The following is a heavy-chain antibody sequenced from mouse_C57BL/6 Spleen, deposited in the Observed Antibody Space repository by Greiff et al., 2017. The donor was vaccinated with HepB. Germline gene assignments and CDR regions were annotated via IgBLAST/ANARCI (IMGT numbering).Heavy chain of an antibody. Sequence: EVQLQQSGAELVRPGASVKLSCTASGFNIKDDYMHWVKQRPEQGLEWIGWIDPENGDTEYASKFQGKATITADTSSNTAYLQLSSLTSEDTAVYYCTGRYSNLFDYWGQGTTLTVSS. CDR2: IDPENGDT. J-gene: IGHJ2*01. CDR3: TGRYSNLFDY. D-gene: IGHD2-5*01. CDR1: GFNIKDDY. V-gene: IGHV14-4*01.